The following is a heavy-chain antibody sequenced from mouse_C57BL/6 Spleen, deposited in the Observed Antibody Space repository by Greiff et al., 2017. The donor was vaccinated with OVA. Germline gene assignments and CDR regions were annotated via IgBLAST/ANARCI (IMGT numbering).Heavy chain of an antibody. CDR3: ATGGQTARDY. V-gene: IGHV1-55*01. CDR1: GYTFTSYW. Sequence: QVQLQQPGAELVKPGASVKMSCKASGYTFTSYWITWVKQRPGQGLEWIGDIYPGSGSTNYNEKFKSKATLTVNTSSSTAYLQLSSLTSEDSAVYYCATGGQTARDYWGQGTSVTVSS. D-gene: IGHD3-2*01. CDR2: IYPGSGST. J-gene: IGHJ4*01.